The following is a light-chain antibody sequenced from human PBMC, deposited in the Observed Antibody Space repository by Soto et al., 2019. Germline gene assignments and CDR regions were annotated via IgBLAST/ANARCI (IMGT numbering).Light chain of an antibody. CDR1: SSDVGGYNY. V-gene: IGLV2-14*01. CDR3: SSYTSSSTYV. Sequence: QSALTQPASVSGSPGQSITISCTGTSSDVGGYNYVSWYQQHPGKAPKLMIYEVSNRPSGVSNSFSGSKSGNTPSLTISGRQAEDEADYDCSSYTSSSTYVFGTGTKVTVL. CDR2: EVS. J-gene: IGLJ1*01.